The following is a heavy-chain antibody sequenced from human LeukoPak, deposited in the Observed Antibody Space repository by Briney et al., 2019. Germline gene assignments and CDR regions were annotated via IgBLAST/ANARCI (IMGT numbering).Heavy chain of an antibody. J-gene: IGHJ6*02. CDR2: ISSSGTSM. Sequence: GGSLRLSCAASGFTFSSFYMSWVRQAPGKGLEWVSYISSSGTSMFYADSVKGRFTISRDNTGDSLYLQMTSLRAEDTAVFYCARATLYDVYGMDVWGQGTTVTVSS. CDR3: ARATLYDVYGMDV. CDR1: GFTFSSFY. D-gene: IGHD3-16*01. V-gene: IGHV3-11*01.